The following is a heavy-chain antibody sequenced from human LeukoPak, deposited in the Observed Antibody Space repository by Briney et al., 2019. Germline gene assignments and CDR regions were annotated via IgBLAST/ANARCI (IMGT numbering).Heavy chain of an antibody. CDR1: GFSFSSHS. V-gene: IGHV3-48*02. J-gene: IGHJ6*03. CDR3: ARVSLYHYYMDV. Sequence: GGSLRLSCVASGFSFSSHSMNWVRQAPGKGLEWLSYITSSNVIMYNADSVKGRFTISRDSAKNSVYLQMNNLRDEDTAMYYCARVSLYHYYMDVWGKGTTVTVSS. CDR2: ITSSNVIM.